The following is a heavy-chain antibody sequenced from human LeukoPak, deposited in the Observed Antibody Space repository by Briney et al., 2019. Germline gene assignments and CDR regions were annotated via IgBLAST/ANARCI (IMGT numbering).Heavy chain of an antibody. CDR2: ISSSSSTI. Sequence: PGGSLRLSCAASTFTFSSYSMNWVRQAPGKGLGWVSYISSSSSTIYYADSVKGRFTISRDNAKNSLYLQMNSLRAEDTAVYYCARGHIVVVPAPPTLSYYYMDVWGKGTTVTVSS. CDR1: TFTFSSYS. D-gene: IGHD2-2*01. CDR3: ARGHIVVVPAPPTLSYYYMDV. J-gene: IGHJ6*03. V-gene: IGHV3-48*04.